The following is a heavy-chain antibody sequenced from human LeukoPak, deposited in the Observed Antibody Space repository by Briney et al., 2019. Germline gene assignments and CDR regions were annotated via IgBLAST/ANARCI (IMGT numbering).Heavy chain of an antibody. CDR3: ARDRGYYDFSDFDY. V-gene: IGHV3-7*01. D-gene: IGHD3-3*01. CDR2: IKQDGSEK. J-gene: IGHJ4*02. Sequence: RQXRGKGLXXXXXIKQDGSEKYYVHSVKGLFTISRDNAKNSLYLQMTSLRAEDTAVYYCARDRGYYDFSDFDYWGQGTLVTVSS.